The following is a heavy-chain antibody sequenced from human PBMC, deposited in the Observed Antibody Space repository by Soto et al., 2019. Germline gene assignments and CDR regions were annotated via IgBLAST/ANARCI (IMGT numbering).Heavy chain of an antibody. CDR1: GFTFSKYW. CDR3: AIQDCPNDVCREGAVTIGGALEY. Sequence: EVQLVESGGGLVQPGKALRLSCAASGFTFSKYWMHWVRQAPGKGPVWVSYISGDGTTTDYADSVKGRITISRDNAKKMLYLLMDSLRVEDTAVYYCAIQDCPNDVCREGAVTIGGALEYWGQGVQVTVTS. V-gene: IGHV3-74*01. J-gene: IGHJ4*02. CDR2: ISGDGTTT. D-gene: IGHD2-8*01.